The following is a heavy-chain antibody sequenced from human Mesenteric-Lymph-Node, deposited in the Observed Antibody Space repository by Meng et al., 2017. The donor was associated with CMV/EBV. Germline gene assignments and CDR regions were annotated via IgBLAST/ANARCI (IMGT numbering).Heavy chain of an antibody. CDR3: ARDSVVVIANYYYGMDV. J-gene: IGHJ6*02. D-gene: IGHD2-21*01. CDR2: INPNSGGT. Sequence: ASVKVSCKASGYTFTGYYMHWVRQAPGQGLEWMGWINPNSGGTNYAQKFQGRVTMTRDTSISTAYMELSRLRSDDTAVYYCARDSVVVIANYYYGMDVWGQGTTVTVSS. V-gene: IGHV1-2*02. CDR1: GYTFTGYY.